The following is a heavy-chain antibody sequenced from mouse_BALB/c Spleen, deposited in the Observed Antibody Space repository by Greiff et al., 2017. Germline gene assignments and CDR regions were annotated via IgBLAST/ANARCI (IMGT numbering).Heavy chain of an antibody. CDR3: TRGPY. CDR2: IYPSDSYT. J-gene: IGHJ2*01. V-gene: IGHV1-69*02. CDR1: GYTFTSYW. Sequence: QVQLQQPGAELVRPGASVKLSCKASGYTFTSYWINWVKQRPGQGLEWIGNIYPSDSYTNYNQKFKDKATLTVDKSSSTAYMQLSSPTSEDSAVYYCTRGPYWGQGTTLTVSS.